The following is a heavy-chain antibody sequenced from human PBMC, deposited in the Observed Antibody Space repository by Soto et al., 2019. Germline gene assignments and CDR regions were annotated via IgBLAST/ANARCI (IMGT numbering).Heavy chain of an antibody. CDR1: GFTFSEYD. D-gene: IGHD2-8*02. J-gene: IGHJ4*02. CDR2: VSKTGLTT. Sequence: PGGSLRLSCVASGFTFSEYDMTWVRQAPGKGLEWVSTVSKTGLTTYYADSVKGRFTISRDNSKNTVSLQMNSLRAEDTALYYCAKRYCPGGGCAIFDHWGQGTLVTVSS. V-gene: IGHV3-23*01. CDR3: AKRYCPGGGCAIFDH.